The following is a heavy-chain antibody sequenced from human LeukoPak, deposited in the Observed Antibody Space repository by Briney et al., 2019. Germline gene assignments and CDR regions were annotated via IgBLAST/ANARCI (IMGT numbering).Heavy chain of an antibody. Sequence: SETLSLTCTVSGGSLSSSTYYWGWIRQPPGKGLEWIGTIYYSGSSYYNPSLKSRVTISVDTSKNQFSLKLGSVTAADTAVYYCARDGYNPIDYWGHGTLVTVSS. D-gene: IGHD5-18*01. V-gene: IGHV4-39*02. J-gene: IGHJ4*01. CDR2: IYYSGSS. CDR1: GGSLSSSTYY. CDR3: ARDGYNPIDY.